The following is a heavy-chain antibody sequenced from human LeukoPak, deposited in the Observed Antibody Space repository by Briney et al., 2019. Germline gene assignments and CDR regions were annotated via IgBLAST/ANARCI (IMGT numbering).Heavy chain of an antibody. J-gene: IGHJ4*02. CDR2: ISSSSSYI. D-gene: IGHD6-19*01. CDR3: ARDREQWLVRRFDY. Sequence: GGSLRLSCAASGFTFSTYSMNWVRQAPGKGLEWVSSISSSSSYIYYADSVKGRFTISRDNAKNSLYLQMNSLRAEDTAVYYCARDREQWLVRRFDYWGXGTXXXXXS. V-gene: IGHV3-21*01. CDR1: GFTFSTYS.